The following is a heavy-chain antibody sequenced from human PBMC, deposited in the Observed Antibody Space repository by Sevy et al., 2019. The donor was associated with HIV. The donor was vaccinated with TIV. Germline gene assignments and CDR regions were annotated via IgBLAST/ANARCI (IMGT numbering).Heavy chain of an antibody. CDR1: GGSINSDH. V-gene: IGHV4-59*12. CDR2: VYYTGGT. Sequence: LSLTCTVSGGSINSDHWNWIRQPPGKGLEWIGYVYYTGGTNYNPSLKNRVTIAVDRTKNQFSLKLTSVTAAETAVYYCARRNDFDFWGQGTMVTVSS. J-gene: IGHJ3*01. CDR3: ARRNDFDF.